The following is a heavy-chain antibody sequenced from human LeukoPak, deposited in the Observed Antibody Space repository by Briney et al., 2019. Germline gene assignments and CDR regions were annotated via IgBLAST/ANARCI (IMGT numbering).Heavy chain of an antibody. J-gene: IGHJ6*02. D-gene: IGHD3-3*01. V-gene: IGHV3-33*01. CDR1: GFTFSSYG. CDR3: AREEDFGVGIPQQVAYYYYGMDV. Sequence: GGSLRLSCAASGFTFSSYGMHWVRQAPGKGLEWVAVIWYDGSNKYYADSVKGRFTISRDNSKNTLYLQMNSLRAEDTAVYYCAREEDFGVGIPQQVAYYYYGMDVWGQGTTVTVSS. CDR2: IWYDGSNK.